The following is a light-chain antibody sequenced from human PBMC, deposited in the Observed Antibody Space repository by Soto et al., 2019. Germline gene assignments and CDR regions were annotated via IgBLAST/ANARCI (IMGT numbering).Light chain of an antibody. J-gene: IGKJ1*01. Sequence: EIVMTQSPATLSVSTGERATLSCRASESVSSNLAWYEQKPGQAPRLLIYGASTRATGIPARFSGSGSGTDFTLTISSLQPEDFATYSCQQSYSTTWTFGQGTKVDIK. CDR1: ESVSSN. CDR2: GAS. V-gene: IGKV3-15*01. CDR3: QQSYSTTWT.